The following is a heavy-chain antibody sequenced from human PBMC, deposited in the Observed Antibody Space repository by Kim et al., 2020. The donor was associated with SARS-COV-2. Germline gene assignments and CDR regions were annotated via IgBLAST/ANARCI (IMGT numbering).Heavy chain of an antibody. CDR1: GFTFSSYA. CDR2: ISGSGGST. D-gene: IGHD4-17*01. J-gene: IGHJ6*02. CDR3: AKVQSPGGYGDYIGVRVYYYYYGMDV. Sequence: GGSLRLSCAASGFTFSSYAMSWVRQAPGKGLEWVSAISGSGGSTYYADSVKGRFTISRDNSKNTLYLQMNSLRAEDTAVYYCAKVQSPGGYGDYIGVRVYYYYYGMDVWGQGTTVTVSS. V-gene: IGHV3-23*01.